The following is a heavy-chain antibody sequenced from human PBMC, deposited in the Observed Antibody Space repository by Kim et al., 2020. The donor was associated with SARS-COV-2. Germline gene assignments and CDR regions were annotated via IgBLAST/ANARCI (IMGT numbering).Heavy chain of an antibody. J-gene: IGHJ6*02. Sequence: GGSLRLSCAASGFTVSSNYMSWVRQAPGKGLEWVSVIYSGGSTYYADSVKGRFTISRDNSKNTLYLQMNSLRAEDTAVYYCAREKCYHGGMDVWGQGTTVTVSS. V-gene: IGHV3-53*01. CDR1: GFTVSSNY. CDR2: IYSGGST. CDR3: AREKCYHGGMDV. D-gene: IGHD2-15*01.